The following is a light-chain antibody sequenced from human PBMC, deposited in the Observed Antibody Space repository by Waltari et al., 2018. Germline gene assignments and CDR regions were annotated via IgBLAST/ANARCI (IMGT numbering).Light chain of an antibody. V-gene: IGKV3-20*01. CDR2: EAS. CDR1: QSITRY. Sequence: VLPQSPGTLSLSPGERATLSCRARQSITRYFVWYQQKPGQPPRLLIYEASRRATGIPDRFSGSGSGTDFSLTISRLEPEDFGVYYCQNHERLPATFGQGTRVEI. J-gene: IGKJ1*01. CDR3: QNHERLPAT.